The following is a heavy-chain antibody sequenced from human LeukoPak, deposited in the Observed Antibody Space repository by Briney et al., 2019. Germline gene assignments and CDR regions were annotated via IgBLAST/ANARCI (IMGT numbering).Heavy chain of an antibody. J-gene: IGHJ4*02. CDR3: ATSLGPLTEY. CDR1: GFAFSSNW. V-gene: IGHV3-74*01. CDR2: INSGGSGT. D-gene: IGHD7-27*01. Sequence: GGSLRLSCAASGFAFSSNWMRWVRQTPGKGLVWVSRINSGGSGTSYADSVEGRFTISRDNAKNTLYLQMNSLRAEDTAVYYCATSLGPLTEYWGQGTLVTVPS.